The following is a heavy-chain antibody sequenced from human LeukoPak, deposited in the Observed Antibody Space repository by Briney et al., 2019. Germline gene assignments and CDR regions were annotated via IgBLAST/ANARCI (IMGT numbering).Heavy chain of an antibody. J-gene: IGHJ4*02. CDR1: GGSISSYF. D-gene: IGHD3-9*01. V-gene: IGHV4-59*08. CDR2: INYSGTT. Sequence: SETLSLTCTVSGGSISSYFWSWIRQPPGKGLQWIGYINYSGTTNHNPSLTSRVTVSVDTSNNQFSLKLSSVTAADTAVYYCARRGYDTGNFQAHFDYWGQGILVTVSS. CDR3: ARRGYDTGNFQAHFDY.